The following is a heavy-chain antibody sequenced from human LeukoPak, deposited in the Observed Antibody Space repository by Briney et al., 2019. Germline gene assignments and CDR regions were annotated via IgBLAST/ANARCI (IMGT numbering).Heavy chain of an antibody. J-gene: IGHJ4*02. V-gene: IGHV3-66*01. Sequence: GGSLRLSCAGTGFTVCTNYMSWVRQAPGKGLEWVSLIYSGGSTYYADSVKGRFTVSRDNAQNSLPLQMNSLRAEDTAVYYCAREPRSYGFDYWGQGTLVTVSS. CDR2: IYSGGST. CDR1: GFTVCTNY. CDR3: AREPRSYGFDY. D-gene: IGHD1-26*01.